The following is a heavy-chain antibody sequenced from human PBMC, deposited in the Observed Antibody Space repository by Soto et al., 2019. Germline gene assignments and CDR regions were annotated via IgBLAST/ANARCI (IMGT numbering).Heavy chain of an antibody. CDR1: GFTFSSYA. V-gene: IGHV3-23*01. CDR2: ISGSGGST. J-gene: IGHJ4*02. D-gene: IGHD2-2*01. CDR3: AKELDWGRIVVVPAAPFDY. Sequence: PGGSLRLSCAASGFTFSSYARSWVRQAPGKGLEWVSAISGSGGSTYYADSVKGRFTISRDNSKNTLYLQMNSLRAEDTAVYYCAKELDWGRIVVVPAAPFDYWGQRTLVTVSS.